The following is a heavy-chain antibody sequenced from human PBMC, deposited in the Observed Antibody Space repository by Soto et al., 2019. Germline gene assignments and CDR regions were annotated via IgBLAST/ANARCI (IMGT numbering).Heavy chain of an antibody. D-gene: IGHD5-12*01. Sequence: QVQLQQWGAGLLKPSETLSLNCAVNGGSLSGYYWSWIRQPPGKGLEWIGEIKDGGRTNYSPSLKSRATISSDTSNNQFSLRLYSVTAADTGVYYCARGQEGVVAMHWDQGTLVTVSS. V-gene: IGHV4-34*01. J-gene: IGHJ4*02. CDR3: ARGQEGVVAMH. CDR2: IKDGGRT. CDR1: GGSLSGYY.